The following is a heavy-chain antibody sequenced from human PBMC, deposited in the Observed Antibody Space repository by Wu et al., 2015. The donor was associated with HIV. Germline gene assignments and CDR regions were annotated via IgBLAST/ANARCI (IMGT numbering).Heavy chain of an antibody. V-gene: IGHV1-24*01. CDR1: GNRLNKFS. CDR3: AAYSRDNWSSGLPY. D-gene: IGHD1-1*01. J-gene: IGHJ1*01. Sequence: HVQLLQSGAVMRKPGASVKVPCKVLGNRLNKFSMNWVRQAPGRGLEKWMGGFDPEDGKILYAQKFQGRVVMTEDTLTDTAFLVFNTLTSDDTATFYCAAYSRDNWSSGLPYWGQGTPVIVAS. CDR2: FDPEDGKI.